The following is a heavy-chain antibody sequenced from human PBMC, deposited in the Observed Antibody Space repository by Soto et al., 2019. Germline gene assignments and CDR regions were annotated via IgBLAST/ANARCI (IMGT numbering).Heavy chain of an antibody. CDR3: ARVDPHPRYYYGMDV. Sequence: GGSLRLSCAASGFTFSSYSMNWVRQAPGKGLEWVSSISSSSSYIYYADSVKGRFTISRDNAKDSLYLQMNSLRAEDTAVYYCARVDPHPRYYYGMDVWGQGTTVTVSS. V-gene: IGHV3-21*01. J-gene: IGHJ6*02. CDR2: ISSSSSYI. CDR1: GFTFSSYS.